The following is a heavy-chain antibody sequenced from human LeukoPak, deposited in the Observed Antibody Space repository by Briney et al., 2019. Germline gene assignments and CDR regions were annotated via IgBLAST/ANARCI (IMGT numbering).Heavy chain of an antibody. CDR2: IYYSGST. J-gene: IGHJ4*02. V-gene: IGHV4-39*02. CDR1: GGSIDSRSYY. D-gene: IGHD4-17*01. Sequence: SETLSLTCTVSGGSIDSRSYYWGWIRQPPGKGLEWIGSIYYSGSTYYNPSLKSRVTISVDTSKNQFSLKLSSVTAADTAVYYCAREDYGDYYFDYWGQGTLVTVSS. CDR3: AREDYGDYYFDY.